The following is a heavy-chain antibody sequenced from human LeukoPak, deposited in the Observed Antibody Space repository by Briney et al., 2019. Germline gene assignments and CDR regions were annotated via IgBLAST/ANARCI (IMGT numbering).Heavy chain of an antibody. J-gene: IGHJ6*02. Sequence: SLTVSCAASGFTFSSYAMHWVRQAPGKGLEWVAVISYDGSNKYYADSVKGRFTISGNNSKNTLYLQMNSLRAEDTAVYYCARDRSGLMVRGVNSSDYYYYYGMDVWGQGTTVTVSS. D-gene: IGHD3-10*01. CDR1: GFTFSSYA. CDR2: ISYDGSNK. V-gene: IGHV3-30-3*01. CDR3: ARDRSGLMVRGVNSSDYYYYYGMDV.